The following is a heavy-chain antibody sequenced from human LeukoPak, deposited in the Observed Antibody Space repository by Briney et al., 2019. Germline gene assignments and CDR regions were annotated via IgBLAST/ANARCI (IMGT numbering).Heavy chain of an antibody. CDR3: AKAYVPGSYYIDDALDI. CDR1: GFTFNNYA. V-gene: IGHV3-23*01. Sequence: GGSLRLSCAASGFTFNNYAVLWVRQAPGKGLEWVSGMTTGGTITQYADSVKGRFTISRDNSKNTLYLQMNSLRVEDTAVYYCAKAYVPGSYYIDDALDIWGQGTMVTVSS. CDR2: MTTGGTIT. J-gene: IGHJ3*02. D-gene: IGHD3-10*01.